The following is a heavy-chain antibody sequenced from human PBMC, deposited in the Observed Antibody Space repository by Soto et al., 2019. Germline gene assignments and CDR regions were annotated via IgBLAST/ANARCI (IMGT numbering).Heavy chain of an antibody. CDR3: ATSYGSGYRAFDY. CDR2: VNPIVSMS. D-gene: IGHD3-10*01. Sequence: QVQLVQSGAEVKRPGSSVKVSCKASGDTFNFYSINWVRQAPGLGLEWMGRVNPIVSMSNYAPRFQGRVTMNADKSTSTAYMELSGLRSEDTAIYYCATSYGSGYRAFDYWGQGALVTVSS. J-gene: IGHJ4*02. CDR1: GDTFNFYS. V-gene: IGHV1-69*04.